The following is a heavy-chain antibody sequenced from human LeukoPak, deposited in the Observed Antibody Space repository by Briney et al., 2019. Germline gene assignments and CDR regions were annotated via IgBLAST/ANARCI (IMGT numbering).Heavy chain of an antibody. CDR1: GGSISSYY. CDR2: IHTSGST. Sequence: SETLSLTCTVSGGSISSYYWSWIRQPAGKGLEWIGRIHTSGSTNYSPSLKSRVTMSVDTSKSQFSLKLSSVTAADTAVYYCARDRYYYDSSARYFDYWGQGTLVTVSS. CDR3: ARDRYYYDSSARYFDY. V-gene: IGHV4-4*07. D-gene: IGHD3-22*01. J-gene: IGHJ4*02.